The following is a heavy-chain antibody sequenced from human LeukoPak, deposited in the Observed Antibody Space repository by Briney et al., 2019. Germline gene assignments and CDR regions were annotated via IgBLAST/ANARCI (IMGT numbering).Heavy chain of an antibody. D-gene: IGHD2-15*01. CDR3: ARSSLGYCSGGSCYKHYDY. J-gene: IGHJ4*02. Sequence: SGPALVKPTQTLTLTCTFSGFSLSTSGMRVSWIRQPPGKALEWLARIDWHDDKLYSTSLKTRLTISKDTSKNQVVLTMTNMDPVDTATYYCARSSLGYCSGGSCYKHYDYWGQGTLVTVSS. CDR1: GFSLSTSGMR. CDR2: IDWHDDK. V-gene: IGHV2-70*04.